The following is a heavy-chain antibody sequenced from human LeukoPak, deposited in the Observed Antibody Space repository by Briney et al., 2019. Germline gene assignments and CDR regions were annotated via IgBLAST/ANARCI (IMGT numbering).Heavy chain of an antibody. CDR1: GYTFTSYY. V-gene: IGHV1-46*03. CDR3: ARGAVGGNSAYYYYMDV. Sequence: ASVKVSCKASGYTFTSYYMHWVRQAPGQGLEWMGIINPSGGSTSYAQRFQGRVTMTRDTSTSTVYMELSSLRSEDTAVYYCARGAVGGNSAYYYYMDVWVKGTTVTVSS. CDR2: INPSGGST. J-gene: IGHJ6*03. D-gene: IGHD4-23*01.